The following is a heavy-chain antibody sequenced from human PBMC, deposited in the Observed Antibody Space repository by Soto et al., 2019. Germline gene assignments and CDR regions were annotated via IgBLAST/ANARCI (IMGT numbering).Heavy chain of an antibody. CDR1: GGSFSGYY. CDR2: MNDSGNP. J-gene: IGHJ4*02. Sequence: QVQLQQWGAGLLKPSETLSLTCAVSGGSFSGYYWSWIRQPPGKGLEWIGEMNDSGNPKYNASLESRVAISVDTSKGHFSLTLTSVTAADTAVYYCASPRWNYIYWGQGTLVAVSS. D-gene: IGHD1-7*01. V-gene: IGHV4-34*01. CDR3: ASPRWNYIY.